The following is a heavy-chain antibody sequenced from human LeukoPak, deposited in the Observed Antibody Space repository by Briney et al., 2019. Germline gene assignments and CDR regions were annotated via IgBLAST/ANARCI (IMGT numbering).Heavy chain of an antibody. Sequence: PGGSLRLSCAASGFTFSHYGMHWVRQAPGKGLGWVAVIGYDGSQKYYADSVKGRFTISRDNSKNTLDLQMNSLRAEDTAVYYCARDVPDSGNYYPDAFDIWGQGTTVTVSS. CDR2: IGYDGSQK. D-gene: IGHD3-10*01. J-gene: IGHJ3*02. V-gene: IGHV3-33*08. CDR1: GFTFSHYG. CDR3: ARDVPDSGNYYPDAFDI.